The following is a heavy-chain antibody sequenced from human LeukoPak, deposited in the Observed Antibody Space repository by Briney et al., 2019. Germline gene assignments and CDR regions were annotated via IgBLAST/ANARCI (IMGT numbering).Heavy chain of an antibody. Sequence: PSETLSHTCAVYGGSFSGYYWSWIRQPPGKGLEWIGEINHSGSTNYNPSLKSRVTISVDTSKNQFSLKLSSVTAADTAVYYCARGSPTPTVWGQGTLVTVSS. CDR1: GGSFSGYY. CDR2: INHSGST. V-gene: IGHV4-34*01. CDR3: ARGSPTPTV. D-gene: IGHD4-17*01. J-gene: IGHJ4*02.